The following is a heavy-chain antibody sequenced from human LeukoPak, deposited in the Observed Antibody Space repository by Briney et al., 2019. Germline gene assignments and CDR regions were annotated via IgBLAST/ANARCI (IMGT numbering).Heavy chain of an antibody. V-gene: IGHV4-4*02. CDR3: ARCDGGSTSCYKVDY. CDR1: GGSISISNW. J-gene: IGHJ4*02. Sequence: SGTLSLTCAVSGGSISISNWWSWVRHPPGKGLEWIWEIYHSGSTNYNPSLKSRVTISGGKSKNQFSLKLSPVTAADTAVYYCARCDGGSTSCYKVDYWGQGTLVTVSS. D-gene: IGHD2-2*02. CDR2: IYHSGST.